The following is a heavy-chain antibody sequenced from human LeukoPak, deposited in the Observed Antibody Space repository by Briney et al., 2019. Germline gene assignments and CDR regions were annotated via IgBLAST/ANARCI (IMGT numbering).Heavy chain of an antibody. V-gene: IGHV3-15*01. CDR2: IKSKTDGGTT. CDR1: GFTFINAW. CDR3: AKTYYSSRAHYYYYYYMDV. D-gene: IGHD3-10*01. J-gene: IGHJ6*03. Sequence: GGSLRLSCAASGFTFINAWMFWVRQAPGKGLEWVGRIKSKTDGGTTDYAAPVKGRFTISRDDSKNTLYLQMNSLRAEDTAVYYCAKTYYSSRAHYYYYYYMDVWGKGTTVTISS.